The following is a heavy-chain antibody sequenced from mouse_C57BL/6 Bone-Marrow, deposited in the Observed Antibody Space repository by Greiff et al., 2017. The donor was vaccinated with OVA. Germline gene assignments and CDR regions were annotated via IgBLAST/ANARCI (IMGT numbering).Heavy chain of an antibody. CDR2: IHPNSGST. CDR3: ARGLWYPWFAY. D-gene: IGHD2-1*01. J-gene: IGHJ3*01. Sequence: QFQLQQPGAELVKPGASVKLSCKASGYTFTSYWMHWVKQRPGQGLEWIGMIHPNSGSTNYNEKFKSKATLTVDKSSSTAYMQLSSLTSEDSAVYYCARGLWYPWFAYWGQGTLVTVSA. CDR1: GYTFTSYW. V-gene: IGHV1-64*01.